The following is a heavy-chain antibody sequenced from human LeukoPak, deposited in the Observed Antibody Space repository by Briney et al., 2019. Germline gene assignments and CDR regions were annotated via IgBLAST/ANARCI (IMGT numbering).Heavy chain of an antibody. CDR3: ARDPRGVTTVTYDPDRYYYYMDV. D-gene: IGHD4-17*01. J-gene: IGHJ6*03. CDR2: INPSGGST. Sequence: ASVKVSCKASGGTFSSYAISWVRQAPGQGLEWMGIINPSGGSTSYAQKFQGRVTMTRDMSTSTVYMELSSLRSEDTAVYYCARDPRGVTTVTYDPDRYYYYMDVWGKGTTVTVSS. CDR1: GGTFSSYA. V-gene: IGHV1-46*01.